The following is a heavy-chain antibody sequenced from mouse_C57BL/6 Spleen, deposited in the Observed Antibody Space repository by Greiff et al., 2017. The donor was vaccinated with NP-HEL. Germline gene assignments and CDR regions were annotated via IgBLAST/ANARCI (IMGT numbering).Heavy chain of an antibody. J-gene: IGHJ1*03. CDR2: INPNNGGT. V-gene: IGHV1-22*01. CDR1: GYTFTDYN. CDR3: ARGGYYWYFDV. Sequence: VQLQQSGPELVKPGASVKMSCKASGYTFTDYNMHWVKQSHGKSLEWIGYINPNNGGTSYNQKFKGKATLTVSKSSSTAYMELRSLTSEDSAVYYCARGGYYWYFDVWGTGTTVTVSS. D-gene: IGHD2-2*01.